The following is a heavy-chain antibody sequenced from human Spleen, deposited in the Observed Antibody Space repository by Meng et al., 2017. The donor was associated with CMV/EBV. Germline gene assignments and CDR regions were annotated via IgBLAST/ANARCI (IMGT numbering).Heavy chain of an antibody. D-gene: IGHD3-22*01. CDR3: SHDSSGYYTFHY. V-gene: IGHV3-15*07. J-gene: IGHJ4*02. CDR1: GFRFSDAY. CDR2: IKSKGGGGTT. Sequence: SGFRFSDAYMIWVRQAPGKGLEWVGRIKSKGGGGTTDYAAPVKGRFTISRDDSKNTVYLHLSSLRAEDTAVYFCSHDSSGYYTFHYWGQGTLVTVSS.